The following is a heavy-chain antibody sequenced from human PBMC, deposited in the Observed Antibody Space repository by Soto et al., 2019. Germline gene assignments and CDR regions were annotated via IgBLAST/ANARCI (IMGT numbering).Heavy chain of an antibody. CDR3: ARPYYYALDV. V-gene: IGHV3-21*01. CDR1: GFPFSTYS. Sequence: PGGSLRLSCAASGFPFSTYSMNWVRQAPGKGLEWVSSISTGSTYIYYADSVKGRFTISRDNAKNLLYLQMNSLRAEDTAVYYCARPYYYALDVWGQGTTVTVSS. CDR2: ISTGSTYI. D-gene: IGHD6-6*01. J-gene: IGHJ6*02.